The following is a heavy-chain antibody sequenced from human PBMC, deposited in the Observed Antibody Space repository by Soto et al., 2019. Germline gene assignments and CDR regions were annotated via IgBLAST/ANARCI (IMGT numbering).Heavy chain of an antibody. CDR2: ISNSGST. CDR3: ARPVVADYYFDY. CDR1: GGSISSYY. Sequence: SETLSLTCTVSGGSISSYYWAWIRQPPGKGLEWIGSMYYSGSISNSGSTYYNPSLKSRVTISVDTSKNQFSLKLRSVTAADTAVYYCARPVVADYYFDYWGQGTLVTVSS. J-gene: IGHJ4*02. V-gene: IGHV4-39*01. D-gene: IGHD3-22*01.